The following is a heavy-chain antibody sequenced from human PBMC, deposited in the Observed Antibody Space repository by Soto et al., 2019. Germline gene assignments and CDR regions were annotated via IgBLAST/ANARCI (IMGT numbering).Heavy chain of an antibody. CDR3: AAGGGLPRDY. Sequence: SETLSLTCAVSGGSFSTFYWSWIRQPPGKGLEWIGEINHSGGTNYNPSLKSRVTISVDRSKNQFSLKLSSVTAADTAVYYCAAGGGLPRDYWGQGTLVTVSS. J-gene: IGHJ4*02. CDR1: GGSFSTFY. D-gene: IGHD5-12*01. CDR2: INHSGGT. V-gene: IGHV4-34*01.